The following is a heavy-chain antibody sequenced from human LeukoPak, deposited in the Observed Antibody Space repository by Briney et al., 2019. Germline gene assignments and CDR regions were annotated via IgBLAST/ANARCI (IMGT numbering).Heavy chain of an antibody. CDR1: GFTFNNYA. D-gene: IGHD2-2*01. J-gene: IGHJ4*02. CDR3: ARHDSFMPY. V-gene: IGHV3-23*01. Sequence: GGSLRLSCAASGFTFNNYAMSWVRQAPGEGLEWVSGISDSGRATYYTDSVRGRCTISRDNSKNTVYLQMSNLRAEDTAVYFCARHDSFMPYWGQGSLVTVSS. CDR2: ISDSGRAT.